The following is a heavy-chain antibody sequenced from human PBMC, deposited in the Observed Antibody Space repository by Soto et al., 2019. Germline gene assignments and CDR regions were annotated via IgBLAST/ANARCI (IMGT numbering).Heavy chain of an antibody. CDR2: INPILGIA. D-gene: IGHD2-2*01. J-gene: IGHJ5*02. CDR3: ARGSTRLGYCSSTSCYLPGWFDP. V-gene: IGHV1-69*02. Sequence: GASVKVSCKASGGTFSSYTISLVRQAPGQRVEGMGRINPILGIANYAQKFPGRVIITGAKSASTAYMELSSLRSEDTSVYYCARGSTRLGYCSSTSCYLPGWFDPWGQGTLVTVSS. CDR1: GGTFSSYT.